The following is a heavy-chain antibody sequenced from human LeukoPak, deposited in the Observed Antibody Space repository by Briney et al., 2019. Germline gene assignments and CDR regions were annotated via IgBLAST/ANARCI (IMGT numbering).Heavy chain of an antibody. V-gene: IGHV1-69*05. CDR3: ARTTVTTHWFDP. Sequence: SVKVSCKTSGGTFSSYAISWVRQAPGQGLEWMGRIIPIFGTANYAQKFQGRVTITTDESTSTAYMELSSLRSEDTAVYYCARTTVTTHWFDPWGQGTLVTVSS. CDR2: IIPIFGTA. D-gene: IGHD4-11*01. J-gene: IGHJ5*02. CDR1: GGTFSSYA.